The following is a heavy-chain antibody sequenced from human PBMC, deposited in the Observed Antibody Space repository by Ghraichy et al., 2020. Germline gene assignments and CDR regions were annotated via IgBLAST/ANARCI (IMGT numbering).Heavy chain of an antibody. CDR2: ISWDGGST. CDR3: AKDIGSSGPYFDY. CDR1: GFTFDDYT. D-gene: IGHD3-10*01. Sequence: GGSLRLSCAASGFTFDDYTMHWVRQAPGKGLEWVSLISWDGGSTYYADSVKGRFTISRDNSKNSLYLQMNSLRTEDTALYYCAKDIGSSGPYFDYWGQGTVVTVSS. J-gene: IGHJ4*02. V-gene: IGHV3-43*01.